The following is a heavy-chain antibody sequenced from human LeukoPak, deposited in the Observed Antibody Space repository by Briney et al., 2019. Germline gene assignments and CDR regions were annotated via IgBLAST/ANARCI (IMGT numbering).Heavy chain of an antibody. CDR2: INHSGST. J-gene: IGHJ5*02. Sequence: SETLSLTCAVYGGSFSGYYWSWIRQPPGKGLEWIGEINHSGSTNYNPSLKGRVTISVDTSKNQFSLKLSSVTAADTAVYYCARASLTILRYFDWSFDPWGQGTLVTVSS. V-gene: IGHV4-34*01. CDR3: ARASLTILRYFDWSFDP. CDR1: GGSFSGYY. D-gene: IGHD3-9*01.